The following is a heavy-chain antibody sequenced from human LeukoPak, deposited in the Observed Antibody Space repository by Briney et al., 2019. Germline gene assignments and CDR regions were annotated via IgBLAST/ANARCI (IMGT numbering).Heavy chain of an antibody. D-gene: IGHD4-17*01. V-gene: IGHV1-46*01. J-gene: IGHJ4*02. CDR1: GYTFTSYY. CDR2: INPSGGST. CDR3: ARIYGDYVEVDY. Sequence: ASVKVSCKASGYTFTSYYMHWVRQAPGQGLESMGIINPSGGSTSYAQKFQGRVTMTRDTSTSTVYMELSSLRSEDTAVYYCARIYGDYVEVDYWGQGTLVTVSS.